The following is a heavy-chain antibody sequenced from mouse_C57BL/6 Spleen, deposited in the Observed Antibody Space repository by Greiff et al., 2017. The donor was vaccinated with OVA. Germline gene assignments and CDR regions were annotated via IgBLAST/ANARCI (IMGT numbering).Heavy chain of an antibody. Sequence: QVQLQQSGPELVKPGASVKISCKASGYAFSSSWMNWVKQRPGKGLEWIGRIYPGDGDTNYNGKFKGKATLTADKSSSTAYMQLSSLTSEDSAVYVCARDHYGYDGEFAYWGQGTLVTVSA. J-gene: IGHJ3*01. CDR1: GYAFSSSW. V-gene: IGHV1-82*01. CDR3: ARDHYGYDGEFAY. D-gene: IGHD2-2*01. CDR2: IYPGDGDT.